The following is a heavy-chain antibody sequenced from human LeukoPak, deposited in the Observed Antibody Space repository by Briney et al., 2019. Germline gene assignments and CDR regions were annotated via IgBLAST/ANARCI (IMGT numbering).Heavy chain of an antibody. CDR2: ISYDGSNK. D-gene: IGHD5-12*01. CDR3: ARDRDWLRNAFDI. V-gene: IGHV3-30-3*01. Sequence: PGGSLRLSCAASGFTFSSYAMHWVRRAPGKGLEWVAVISYDGSNKYYADSVKGRFTISRDNSKNTLYLQMNSLRAEDPAVYYCARDRDWLRNAFDIWGQGTMVTVSS. CDR1: GFTFSSYA. J-gene: IGHJ3*02.